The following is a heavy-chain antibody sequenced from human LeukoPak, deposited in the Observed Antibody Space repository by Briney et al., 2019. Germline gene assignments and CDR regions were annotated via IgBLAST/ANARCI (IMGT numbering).Heavy chain of an antibody. CDR2: ISAYNGNT. CDR3: ARVLSLCDSSGYLDY. D-gene: IGHD3-22*01. CDR1: GYTFTSYG. J-gene: IGHJ4*02. V-gene: IGHV1-18*01. Sequence: ASVKVSCKASGYTFTSYGISWVRQAPGQGLEWMGWISAYNGNTNYAQKLQGRVTMTTDTSTSTAYMELRSLRSDDTAVYYCARVLSLCDSSGYLDYWGQGTLVTVSS.